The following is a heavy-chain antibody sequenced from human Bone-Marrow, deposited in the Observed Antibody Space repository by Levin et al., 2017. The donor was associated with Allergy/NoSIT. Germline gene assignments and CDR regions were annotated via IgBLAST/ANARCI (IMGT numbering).Heavy chain of an antibody. J-gene: IGHJ4*02. D-gene: IGHD3-22*01. CDR3: AKDRSIHYDSSGYYDY. Sequence: GESLKISCAASGFTFSTYAMAWFRQAPGRALEWVATIGGSGGGTYYADSVKGRFTISRDNYKNMLYVQMDSLRAEDTAVYYCAKDRSIHYDSSGYYDYWGQGTLVSVSS. V-gene: IGHV3-23*01. CDR2: IGGSGGGT. CDR1: GFTFSTYA.